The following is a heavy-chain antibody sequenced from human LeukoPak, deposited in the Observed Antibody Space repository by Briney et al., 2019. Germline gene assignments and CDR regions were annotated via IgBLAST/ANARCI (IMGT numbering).Heavy chain of an antibody. J-gene: IGHJ4*02. D-gene: IGHD1-1*01. Sequence: GGSPRLSCAASGLTFSSVWMTWVRQAPGKGLEWVANINPDGSVKNYVASMQGRFTISRDNPNNSLYLQMNSLRAEDTAVYYCARDRAYNTFDYWGRGTLVTVSS. CDR1: GLTFSSVW. CDR2: INPDGSVK. CDR3: ARDRAYNTFDY. V-gene: IGHV3-7*01.